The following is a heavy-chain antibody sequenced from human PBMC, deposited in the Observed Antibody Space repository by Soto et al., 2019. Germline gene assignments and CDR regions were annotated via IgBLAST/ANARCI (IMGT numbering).Heavy chain of an antibody. J-gene: IGHJ4*02. CDR1: GGTFSSYA. CDR2: IIPIFGTA. CDR3: ASRYGSGSYYNVIPLDY. V-gene: IGHV1-69*13. D-gene: IGHD3-10*01. Sequence: SVKVSCKASGGTFSSYAISWVRQAPGQGLEWMGGIIPIFGTANYAQKFQGRVTITADESTSTAYMELSSLRSEDTAVYACASRYGSGSYYNVIPLDYWGQGTMVTVSS.